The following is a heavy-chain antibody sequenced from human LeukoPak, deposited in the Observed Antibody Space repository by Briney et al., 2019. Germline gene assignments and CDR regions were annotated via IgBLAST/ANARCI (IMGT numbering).Heavy chain of an antibody. CDR3: ARIVPGLGSRWDYFEY. CDR2: IKQDGSET. J-gene: IGHJ4*02. D-gene: IGHD6-13*01. Sequence: GGSLRLSCAASGFTFSSYWMRWVRQAPGKGLEWVANIKQDGSETYYVDAVKGRFTISRDNAKNSLYLQINSLRAEDTAVYYCARIVPGLGSRWDYFEYCGQGTLVTVSS. CDR1: GFTFSSYW. V-gene: IGHV3-7*01.